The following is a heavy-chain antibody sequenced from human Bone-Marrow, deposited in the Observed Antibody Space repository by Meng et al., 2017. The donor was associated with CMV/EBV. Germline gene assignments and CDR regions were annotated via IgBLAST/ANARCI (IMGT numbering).Heavy chain of an antibody. CDR3: ARDLGGWDIVVLDV. Sequence: SVKVSCKASGGTFSSYAISWVRQAPGQGLEWMGGIIPILGIANYAQKFQGRVTNTADKSTSTAYMELSSLRSEDTAVYYCARDLGGWDIVVLDVWGQGTTVTVSS. J-gene: IGHJ6*02. CDR2: IIPILGIA. V-gene: IGHV1-69*10. D-gene: IGHD2-15*01. CDR1: GGTFSSYA.